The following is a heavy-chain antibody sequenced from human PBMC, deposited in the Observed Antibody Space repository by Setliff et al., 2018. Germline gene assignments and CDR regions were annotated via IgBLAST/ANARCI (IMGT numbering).Heavy chain of an antibody. J-gene: IGHJ6*03. CDR2: IYTSWST. CDR1: GDSISSRPFY. V-gene: IGHV4-61*09. Sequence: SETLSLTCIVSGDSISSRPFYWGWFRQPAGKELEWIGQIYTSWSTIYNPSLKSRVTILLDTPKNQFSLTLTSVTAADTAVYYCARMTGFQYIDVWGKGTTVTVSS. D-gene: IGHD3-3*01. CDR3: ARMTGFQYIDV.